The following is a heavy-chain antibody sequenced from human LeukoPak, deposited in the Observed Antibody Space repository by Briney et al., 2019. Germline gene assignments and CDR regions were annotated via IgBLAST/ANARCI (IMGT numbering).Heavy chain of an antibody. V-gene: IGHV3-15*01. D-gene: IGHD5-18*01. J-gene: IGHJ4*02. Sequence: GSLRLSCAASGFTFSNACMTWVRQVPGKGLEWVGHIKGKIDGGTTDYAAPVQGRFTISRDDSKNTLYLQMNSLKTEDTAVYYCTTGTWIQLWLADYWGQGTLVTVSS. CDR3: TTGTWIQLWLADY. CDR1: GFTFSNAC. CDR2: IKGKIDGGTT.